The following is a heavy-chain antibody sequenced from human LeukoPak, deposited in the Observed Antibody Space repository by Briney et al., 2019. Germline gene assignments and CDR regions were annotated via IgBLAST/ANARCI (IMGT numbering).Heavy chain of an antibody. CDR3: ARGGMGRYFDY. V-gene: IGHV4-34*01. CDR2: INHSGST. Sequence: PSETLSLTCAVYGGSFSGYYWSWIRQPPGKGLEWIGEINHSGSTNYNPSLKSRVTISVDTSKNQFSLKLSSVTAADTAVYYCARGGMGRYFDYWGQGTLVTVSS. J-gene: IGHJ4*02. CDR1: GGSFSGYY. D-gene: IGHD3-10*01.